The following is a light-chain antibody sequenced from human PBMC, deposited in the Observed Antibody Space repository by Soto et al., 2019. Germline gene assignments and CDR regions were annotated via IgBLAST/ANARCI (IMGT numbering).Light chain of an antibody. Sequence: EIVLTQSPATLSLSPGERATLSCRASQSVSGYLAWYQQKPGQAPRLLMYDASNRATGIPARFSGSGSGTDFTLTIRSQEAEAFAIYYCQQRSNWPSTCGGGTKVEIK. CDR2: DAS. V-gene: IGKV3-11*01. CDR3: QQRSNWPST. CDR1: QSVSGY. J-gene: IGKJ4*01.